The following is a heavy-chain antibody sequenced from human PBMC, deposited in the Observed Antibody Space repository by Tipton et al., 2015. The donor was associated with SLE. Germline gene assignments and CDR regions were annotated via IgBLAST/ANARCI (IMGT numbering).Heavy chain of an antibody. D-gene: IGHD6-6*01. CDR3: ARSIAGGVFDI. CDR1: GGSISSSSFL. Sequence: LRLSCTVSGGSISSSSFLWGWIRQPPGKGLEWIGNIYYSGSANYNPSLKSRVTISEDTSKNEFSLKVSSVTAADTAVYYCARSIAGGVFDIWGQGTMVSVSS. V-gene: IGHV4-39*07. CDR2: IYYSGSA. J-gene: IGHJ3*02.